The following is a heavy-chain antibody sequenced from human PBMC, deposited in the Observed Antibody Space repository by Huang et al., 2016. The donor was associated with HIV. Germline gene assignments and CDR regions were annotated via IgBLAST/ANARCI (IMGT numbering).Heavy chain of an antibody. D-gene: IGHD3-22*01. CDR1: GFTFSSYS. J-gene: IGHJ6*02. CDR3: AKGEHYDTSGPPSYHYGMDV. CDR2: ISSSSTTI. Sequence: EVQLVESGGGLVKPGGSLSLSCAASGFTFSSYSMNWGRQASGWVWEWVSSISSSSTTIYAADSMKGRFTIVRDNAKNSLYLQMNSLRAEDTAVYYCAKGEHYDTSGPPSYHYGMDVWGQGTTVTVSS. V-gene: IGHV3-21*01.